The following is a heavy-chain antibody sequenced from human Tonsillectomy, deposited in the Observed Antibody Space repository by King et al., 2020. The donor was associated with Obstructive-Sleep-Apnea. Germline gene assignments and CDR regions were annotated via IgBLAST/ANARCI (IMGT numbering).Heavy chain of an antibody. CDR1: GYSFTSYW. V-gene: IGHV5-10-1*01. J-gene: IGHJ6*02. D-gene: IGHD3-10*01. CDR2: IDPSDSYT. Sequence: VQLVESGAEVKKPGESLRISCKGSGYSFTSYWISWVRQMPGKGLEWMGRIDPSDSYTNYSPSFQGHVTIPADKSISTAYLTWSSLKASDTAMYYCARSLRSYYYYGMDVWGQGTTVTVSS. CDR3: ARSLRSYYYYGMDV.